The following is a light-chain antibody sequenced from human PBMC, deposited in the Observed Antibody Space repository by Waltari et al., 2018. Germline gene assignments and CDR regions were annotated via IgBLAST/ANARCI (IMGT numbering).Light chain of an antibody. J-gene: IGKJ1*01. V-gene: IGKV3-20*01. CDR1: QSVRGT. CDR3: QHYVRLPVT. CDR2: GAS. Sequence: EIVLTQSPGTLSLSPGETATLSCRASQSVRGTLAWYQQKPGQAPRLLIYGASLRATGIPDRFSGSGSGTDFSLTITRLEPEDFAVYYCQHYVRLPVTFGQGTRVEIK.